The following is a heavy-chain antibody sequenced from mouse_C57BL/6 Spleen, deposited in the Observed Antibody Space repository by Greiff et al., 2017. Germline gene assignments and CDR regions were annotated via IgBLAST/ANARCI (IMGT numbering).Heavy chain of an antibody. D-gene: IGHD2-4*01. CDR2: LNPNNGGT. V-gene: IGHV1-26*01. CDR3: ARGDYDGDYYAMDY. CDR1: GYTFTDYY. J-gene: IGHJ4*01. Sequence: EVQLQQSGPALVKPGASVKISCKASGYTFTDYYMNWVKQSHGKSLEWIGDLNPNNGGTSYNQKFKGKATLTVDKSSSTAYMELRSLTSEDSAVDCGARGDYDGDYYAMDYWGQGTSVTVSS.